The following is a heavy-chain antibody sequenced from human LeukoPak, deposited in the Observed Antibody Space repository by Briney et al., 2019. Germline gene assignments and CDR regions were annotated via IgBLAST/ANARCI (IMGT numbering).Heavy chain of an antibody. CDR1: GFSVYNNY. CDR3: ATSPSAGY. J-gene: IGHJ4*02. CDR2: IYSGGGI. Sequence: PGGSLRLSCAGSGFSVYNNYMTWVRQAPGKGLEWVSRIYSGGGIHYADSVKGRFTISRDSSKNTLYLQMNSLRADDTAVYFCATSPSAGYWGQGTLVTVSS. V-gene: IGHV3-66*01.